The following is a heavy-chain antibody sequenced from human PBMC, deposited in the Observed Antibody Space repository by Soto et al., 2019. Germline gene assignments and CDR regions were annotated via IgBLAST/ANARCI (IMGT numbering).Heavy chain of an antibody. CDR1: GYTFTTYW. Sequence: GESLKISCKGSGYTFTTYWIGWVRQMPGKGLEWMGIIYPGDSDTRYSPSFQGQVTISADKSITTAYLQWSSLKASDTAMYYCARYYCSSTSCYTGRGTKYYYCGMDVWGQGTTVTVSS. CDR3: ARYYCSSTSCYTGRGTKYYYCGMDV. V-gene: IGHV5-51*01. D-gene: IGHD2-2*02. J-gene: IGHJ6*02. CDR2: IYPGDSDT.